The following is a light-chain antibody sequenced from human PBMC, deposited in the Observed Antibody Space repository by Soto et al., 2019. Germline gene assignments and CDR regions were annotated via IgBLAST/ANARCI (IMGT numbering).Light chain of an antibody. CDR1: SSDVGNYNY. Sequence: QSVLTQPASVSGSPGQSITISCTGTSSDVGNYNYVSWYQQHPGKAPQLMIFQVSNRASGVSNRFSGSKSGDTASLTISGLQAEDEADYYCASLTTTNFVFGTGTKVTVL. J-gene: IGLJ1*01. CDR2: QVS. CDR3: ASLTTTNFV. V-gene: IGLV2-14*01.